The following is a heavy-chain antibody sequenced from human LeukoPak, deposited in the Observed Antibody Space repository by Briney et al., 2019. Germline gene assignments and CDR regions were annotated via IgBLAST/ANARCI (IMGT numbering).Heavy chain of an antibody. CDR3: ARSEAPTVRGVIMVSWVDP. CDR2: INHSGST. V-gene: IGHV4-34*01. CDR1: GGSFSGYC. Sequence: SETLSLTCAVYGGSFSGYCWSWIRQPPGKGLEWIGEINHSGSTDYNPSLKSRVTISVDTSKNQFSLKLRSVTAADTAVYYCARSEAPTVRGVIMVSWVDPWGQGTLVTVSS. J-gene: IGHJ5*02. D-gene: IGHD3-10*01.